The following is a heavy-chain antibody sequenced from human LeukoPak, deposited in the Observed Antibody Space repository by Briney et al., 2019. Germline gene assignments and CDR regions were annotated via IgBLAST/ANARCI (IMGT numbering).Heavy chain of an antibody. D-gene: IGHD4-23*01. CDR3: ANSYGGNTNFGY. Sequence: PGGSLRLSCAASGFIFSDYWMHWVRQAPGKGLVWVSHISSDGSSTTYADSVKGRFTISRDNAKNTLSLQMNSPRAEDTAVYYCANSYGGNTNFGYWGQGTLVTVSS. V-gene: IGHV3-74*01. J-gene: IGHJ4*02. CDR1: GFIFSDYW. CDR2: ISSDGSST.